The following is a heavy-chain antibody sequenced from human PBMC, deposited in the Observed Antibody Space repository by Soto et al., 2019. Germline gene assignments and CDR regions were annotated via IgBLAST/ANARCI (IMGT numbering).Heavy chain of an antibody. V-gene: IGHV4-31*03. CDR2: MYYRGST. CDR3: ARERLKGAGDDY. CDR1: GGSISSGGYY. J-gene: IGHJ4*02. Sequence: QVQLQESGPGLVKPSQTLSLTCTVSGGSISSGGYYWSWIRQHPGKGREWIGYMYYRGSTYYNPSLKSRVTLSVDPSKNQFSLKLSSVTAADTAVYYCARERLKGAGDDYWGPGTLVTVSS. D-gene: IGHD2-21*01.